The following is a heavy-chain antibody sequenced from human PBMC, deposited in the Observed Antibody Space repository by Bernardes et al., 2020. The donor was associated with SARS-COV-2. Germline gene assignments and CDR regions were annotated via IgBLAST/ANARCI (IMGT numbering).Heavy chain of an antibody. V-gene: IGHV4-59*11. CDR3: ARGIVVVPAAIWNGDYYYGMDV. D-gene: IGHD2-2*02. CDR2: IYYSGST. Sequence: SGTLSLTCTVSGGSISSHYWSWIRQPPGKGLEWIGYIYYSGSTNYNPSLKSRVTISVDTSKNQFSLKLSSVTAADTAVYYCARGIVVVPAAIWNGDYYYGMDVWGQGTTVTVSS. CDR1: GGSISSHY. J-gene: IGHJ6*02.